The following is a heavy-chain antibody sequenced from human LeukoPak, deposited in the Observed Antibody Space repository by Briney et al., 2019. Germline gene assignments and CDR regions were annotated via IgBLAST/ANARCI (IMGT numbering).Heavy chain of an antibody. V-gene: IGHV3-15*01. D-gene: IGHD4-23*01. J-gene: IGHJ3*02. CDR1: GFTFSNNW. Sequence: PGGSLRLSCVASGFTFSNNWMSWVRQAPGKGLEWVGRSKSKGDGGTTDYAAPVKGRFTISRDNSKNTLYLQMNSLRAEDTAVYYCAKSDMTTVVTGAFDIWGQGTMVTVSS. CDR3: AKSDMTTVVTGAFDI. CDR2: SKSKGDGGTT.